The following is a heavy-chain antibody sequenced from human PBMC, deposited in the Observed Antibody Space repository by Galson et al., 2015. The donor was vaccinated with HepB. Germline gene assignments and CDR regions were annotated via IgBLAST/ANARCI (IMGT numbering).Heavy chain of an antibody. CDR1: GGTFSSYA. Sequence: SVKVSCKASGGTFSSYAISWVRQAPGQGLEWMGGIIPIFGTANYAQKFQGRVTITADESTSTAYMELSSLRSEDTAVYYCARTMPPPNIVVVPAANYYYYGMDVWGQGTTVTVSS. CDR3: ARTMPPPNIVVVPAANYYYYGMDV. V-gene: IGHV1-69*13. J-gene: IGHJ6*02. CDR2: IIPIFGTA. D-gene: IGHD2-2*01.